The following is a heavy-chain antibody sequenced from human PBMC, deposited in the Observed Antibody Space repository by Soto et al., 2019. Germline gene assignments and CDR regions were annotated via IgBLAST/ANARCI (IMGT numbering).Heavy chain of an antibody. CDR1: GGSISSSSYY. D-gene: IGHD2-15*01. J-gene: IGHJ4*02. V-gene: IGHV4-39*01. CDR3: ARQGVVAAINLYFDY. Sequence: PSETLSLTCTVSGGSISSSSYYWGWIRQPPGKGLEWIGSIYYSGSTYYNPSLKSRVTISVDTSKNQFSLKLSSVTAADTAVYYCARQGVVAAINLYFDYWGQGTLVTVSS. CDR2: IYYSGST.